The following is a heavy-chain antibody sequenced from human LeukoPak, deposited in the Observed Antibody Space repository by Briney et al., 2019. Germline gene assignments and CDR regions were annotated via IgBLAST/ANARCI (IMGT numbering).Heavy chain of an antibody. CDR2: INHSGST. CDR3: ARSPPAVAGTFGY. D-gene: IGHD6-19*01. J-gene: IGHJ4*02. CDR1: GGSFSGYY. Sequence: PSETLSLTCAVYGGSFSGYYWSWIRQPPGKGLEWIGEINHSGSTNYNPSLKSRVTISVDTSKNQFSLKLSSVTAADTAVYYCARSPPAVAGTFGYWGQGTLVTVSS. V-gene: IGHV4-34*01.